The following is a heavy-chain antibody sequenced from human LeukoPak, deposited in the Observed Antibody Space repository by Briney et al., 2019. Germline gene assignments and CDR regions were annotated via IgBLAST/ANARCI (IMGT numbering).Heavy chain of an antibody. CDR1: GYTFTSYD. CDR2: VNPNSGNT. J-gene: IGHJ4*02. CDR3: ARDPEYSSGWTFDY. Sequence: ASVKVSCKTSGYTFTSYDLNWVRQATGQGLEWMGWVNPNSGNTGYAQKFQGRVTMTRNTSISTAYMELSSLRSDDTAVYYCARDPEYSSGWTFDYWGQGTLVTVSS. V-gene: IGHV1-8*01. D-gene: IGHD6-19*01.